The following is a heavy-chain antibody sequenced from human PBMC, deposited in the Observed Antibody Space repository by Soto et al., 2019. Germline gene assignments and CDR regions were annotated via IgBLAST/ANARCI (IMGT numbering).Heavy chain of an antibody. CDR2: IYYSGST. V-gene: IGHV4-59*01. CDR1: GGSISSYY. Sequence: SETLSLTCTVSGGSISSYYWSWIRQPPGKGLEWIGYIYYSGSTNYNPSLKSRVTISVDTSKNQFSLKLSSVTAADTAVYYCARGGLGAYDAFDIWGQGTMVTVSS. J-gene: IGHJ3*02. D-gene: IGHD3-16*01. CDR3: ARGGLGAYDAFDI.